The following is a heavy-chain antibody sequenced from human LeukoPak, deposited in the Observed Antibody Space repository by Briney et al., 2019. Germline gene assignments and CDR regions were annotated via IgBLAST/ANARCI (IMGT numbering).Heavy chain of an antibody. CDR3: ARDPTDSLLIDY. Sequence: GGSLRLSCAASGFTFSSYWMNWVRQAPGKGLEWVASINQDGSEKYYLDSVKGRFTISRDNAKNSLYLQMNSLRAEDTAVYYCARDPTDSLLIDYWGQGTLVTVSS. CDR1: GFTFSSYW. J-gene: IGHJ4*02. V-gene: IGHV3-7*01. D-gene: IGHD3-22*01. CDR2: INQDGSEK.